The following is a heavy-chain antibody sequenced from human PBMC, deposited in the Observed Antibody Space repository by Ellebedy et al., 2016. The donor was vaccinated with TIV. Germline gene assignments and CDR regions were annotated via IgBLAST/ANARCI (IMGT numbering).Heavy chain of an antibody. CDR2: IYYSGST. Sequence: SETLSLTCSVSGDSISDGGYYWGWIRQPPGKALGWIGHIYYSGSTYYNPSLESRVDLSVDTSKNQFSLRMTSVTAADTAIYYCARGGTFSHGLWYFDYWGQGTLVTVSS. J-gene: IGHJ4*02. V-gene: IGHV4-31*03. CDR1: GDSISDGGYY. CDR3: ARGGTFSHGLWYFDY. D-gene: IGHD5-18*01.